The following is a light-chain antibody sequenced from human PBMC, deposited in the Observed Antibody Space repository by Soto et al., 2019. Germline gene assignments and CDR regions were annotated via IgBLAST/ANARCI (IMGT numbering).Light chain of an antibody. CDR1: SSNIGAGYD. J-gene: IGLJ1*01. CDR3: SSYSSSSTLYV. Sequence: QSVLTQPPSVSGAPGQRVTISCTGSSSNIGAGYDVHWYQQHPGKGPKLIIHEVDNRPSGVSLRFSGSKSGDTASLTISGLHPEDEADYYCSSYSSSSTLYVFGTGTKVTVL. CDR2: EVD. V-gene: IGLV1-40*01.